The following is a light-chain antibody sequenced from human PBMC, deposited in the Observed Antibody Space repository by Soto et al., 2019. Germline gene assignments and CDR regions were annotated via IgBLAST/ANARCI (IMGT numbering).Light chain of an antibody. J-gene: IGLJ1*01. CDR1: SSDVGGYDY. Sequence: SALTQPASVSGSPGQSITISCTGTSSDVGGYDYVSWYQQHPGKAPELIIYDVTTRPSGVSDRFSGSKSDNTASLTISVVQAEEEADYYSSSEASSVTRYVFGTETRVSIL. CDR2: DVT. CDR3: SSEASSVTRYV. V-gene: IGLV2-14*03.